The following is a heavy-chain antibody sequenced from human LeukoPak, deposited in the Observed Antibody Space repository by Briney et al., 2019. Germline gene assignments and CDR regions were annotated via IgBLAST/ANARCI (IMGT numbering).Heavy chain of an antibody. V-gene: IGHV3-7*03. CDR2: MSPDGNGK. CDR1: EFTLTNYW. D-gene: IGHD5-12*01. CDR3: LGYGNDNP. J-gene: IGHJ4*02. Sequence: PGGSLRLSCAITEFTLTNYWKNWVRQASGKGLEWVANMSPDGNGKKYVDSVKGRFTISTDNAKKTLYLQMNSLRVEDTAIYYCLGYGNDNPWGQGALVTVSS.